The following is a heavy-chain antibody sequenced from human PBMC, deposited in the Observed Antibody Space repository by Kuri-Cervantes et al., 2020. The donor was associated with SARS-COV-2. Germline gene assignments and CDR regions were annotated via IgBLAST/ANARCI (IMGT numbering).Heavy chain of an antibody. CDR2: ISSSSFYI. CDR3: ARAGVKDIVATITSYYYYYGMDV. D-gene: IGHD5-12*01. J-gene: IGHJ6*02. V-gene: IGHV3-21*01. Sequence: GVLKISCAASGFTFSSYSMNWVRQAPGKGLEWVSSISSSSFYIYYADSVKGRFTISRDNAKKSLYLQMNSLRAEDTAVYYCARAGVKDIVATITSYYYYYGMDVWGQGTTVTVSS. CDR1: GFTFSSYS.